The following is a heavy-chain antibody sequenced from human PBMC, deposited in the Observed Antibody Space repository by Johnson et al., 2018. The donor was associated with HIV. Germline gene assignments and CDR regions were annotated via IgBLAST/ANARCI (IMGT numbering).Heavy chain of an antibody. CDR1: GFTFSSYA. CDR2: ISYDGSNK. J-gene: IGHJ3*02. D-gene: IGHD2-2*02. V-gene: IGHV3-30*04. CDR3: ARDRVPAAIGLAYRGAFDI. Sequence: QVQLVESGGGVVQPGRSLRLSCAASGFTFSSYAMHWVRQAPGKGLEWVAVISYDGSNKYYADSVKGRFTISRDNSKNTLYLQMNSVRAEDTAVYYCARDRVPAAIGLAYRGAFDIWGQGTMVTVSS.